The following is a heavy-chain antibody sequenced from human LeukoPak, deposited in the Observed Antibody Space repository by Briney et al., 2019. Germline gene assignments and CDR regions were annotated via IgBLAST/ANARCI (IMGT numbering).Heavy chain of an antibody. V-gene: IGHV1-2*04. D-gene: IGHD3-9*01. J-gene: IGHJ4*02. CDR3: ARASYYDILTGQPRGIFDY. CDR1: GYTFTGYY. Sequence: ASVKVSCKASGYTFTGYYTHWVRQAPGQGLEWMGWINPNSGGTNYEQKFQGWVTMTRDTSISTAYMELSRLRSDDTAVYYCARASYYDILTGQPRGIFDYWGQGTLVTVSS. CDR2: INPNSGGT.